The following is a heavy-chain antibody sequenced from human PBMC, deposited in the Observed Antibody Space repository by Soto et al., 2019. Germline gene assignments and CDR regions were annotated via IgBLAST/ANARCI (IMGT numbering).Heavy chain of an antibody. CDR3: ARVQVAAAGTREWELHGMDV. D-gene: IGHD6-13*01. Sequence: GGSLRLSCAASGFTFSSYAVHWVRQAPGKGLEWVAVISYDGSNKYYADSVKGRLTISRDNSKNTLYLQMNSLRAEDTAVYYCARVQVAAAGTREWELHGMDVWGQGTTVTVSS. CDR2: ISYDGSNK. J-gene: IGHJ6*02. V-gene: IGHV3-30-3*01. CDR1: GFTFSSYA.